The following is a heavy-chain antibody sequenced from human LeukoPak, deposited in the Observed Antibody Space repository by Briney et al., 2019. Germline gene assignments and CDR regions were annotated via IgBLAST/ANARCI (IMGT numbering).Heavy chain of an antibody. Sequence: SETLSLTCTVSGASISSYYWSWIRQPPGKGLEWIGYIYYSGSTNYNPSLKSRVTISVDTSKNQFSLKLSSVTAADTAVYYCARAATGDYFDYWGQGTLVTVSS. CDR3: ARAATGDYFDY. V-gene: IGHV4-59*01. D-gene: IGHD1-1*01. CDR2: IYYSGST. J-gene: IGHJ4*02. CDR1: GASISSYY.